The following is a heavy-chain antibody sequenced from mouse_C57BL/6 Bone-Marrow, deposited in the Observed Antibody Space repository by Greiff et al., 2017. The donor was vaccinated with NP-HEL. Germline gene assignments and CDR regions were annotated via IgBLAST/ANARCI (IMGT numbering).Heavy chain of an antibody. CDR3: ARWGYYYGSSP. J-gene: IGHJ3*01. D-gene: IGHD1-1*01. CDR1: GYTFTSYW. Sequence: QVQLQQPGAELVMPGASVKLSCKASGYTFTSYWMHWVKQRPGQGLEWIGEIDPSDSYTNYNQKFKGKTTLTVDKSSSTAYMQLSSLTSEDSAVYYCARWGYYYGSSPWGQGTLVTVPA. CDR2: IDPSDSYT. V-gene: IGHV1-69*01.